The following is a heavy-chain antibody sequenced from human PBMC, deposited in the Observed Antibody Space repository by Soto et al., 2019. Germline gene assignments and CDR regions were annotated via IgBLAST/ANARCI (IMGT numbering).Heavy chain of an antibody. V-gene: IGHV1-8*01. Sequence: QVQLVQSGAEVRKPGASVKVSCKASGHTLASYDINWVRQATGQGLEWMGWMTPDSGDTGYAQKFQGRVTMTWDISLTTADMELRSMRSDDTAVYYCARDPFYGWFDSWGQGTLVTVYS. CDR1: GHTLASYD. CDR3: ARDPFYGWFDS. D-gene: IGHD3-16*01. J-gene: IGHJ5*01. CDR2: MTPDSGDT.